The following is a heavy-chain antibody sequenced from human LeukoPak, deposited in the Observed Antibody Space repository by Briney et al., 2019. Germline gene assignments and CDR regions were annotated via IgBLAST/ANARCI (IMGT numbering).Heavy chain of an antibody. D-gene: IGHD6-19*01. CDR3: ARGSPLYSGGWQYYYYMDV. CDR2: INPSGGST. J-gene: IGHJ6*03. CDR1: GYTFTSYY. V-gene: IGHV1-46*01. Sequence: ASVKVSCKASGYTFTSYYMHWVRQAPGQGLEWMGIINPSGGSTSYAQKFQGRVTMTRDMSTSTVYMELSRLRSDDTAVYYCARGSPLYSGGWQYYYYMDVWGKGTTVTISS.